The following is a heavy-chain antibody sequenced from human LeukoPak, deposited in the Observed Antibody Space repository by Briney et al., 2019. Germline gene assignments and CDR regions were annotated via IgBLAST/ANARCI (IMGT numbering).Heavy chain of an antibody. Sequence: GGSLRLSCEASGFTFSSYAMHWVRQDPGKGLEWVAVISYDGSNKYYADSVKGRFTISRDNSKNTLYLQMNSLRAEDTAVYYCARSNYGDYAPLDYWGQGTLVTVSS. J-gene: IGHJ4*02. CDR1: GFTFSSYA. CDR2: ISYDGSNK. CDR3: ARSNYGDYAPLDY. V-gene: IGHV3-30*04. D-gene: IGHD4-17*01.